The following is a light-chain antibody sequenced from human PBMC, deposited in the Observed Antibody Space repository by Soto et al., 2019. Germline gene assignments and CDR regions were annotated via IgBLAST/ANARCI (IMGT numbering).Light chain of an antibody. CDR3: QQYTNWPSWT. CDR2: GAS. J-gene: IGKJ1*01. CDR1: QNINTY. V-gene: IGKV3-15*01. Sequence: EKVMTQSPATLSMSPGERATLSCRASQNINTYLAWYQQKPGQAPRLLIYGASTRATGIPARFSGSGSGTEFTLTISSLQSEDFAVYYCQQYTNWPSWTFGQGTQVEIK.